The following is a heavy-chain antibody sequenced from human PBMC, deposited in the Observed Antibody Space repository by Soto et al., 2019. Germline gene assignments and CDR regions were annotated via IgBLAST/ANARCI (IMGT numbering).Heavy chain of an antibody. J-gene: IGHJ4*02. D-gene: IGHD2-15*01. V-gene: IGHV3-7*01. CDR3: ARYSIVVVVAATENYFDY. CDR1: GFTFSSYW. CDR2: IKQDGSEK. Sequence: GGSLRLSCAASGFTFSSYWMSWVRQAPGKGLEWVANIKQDGSEKYYVDSVKGRFTISRDNAKNSLYLQMNSLRAEDTAVYYCARYSIVVVVAATENYFDYWGQGTLVTVS.